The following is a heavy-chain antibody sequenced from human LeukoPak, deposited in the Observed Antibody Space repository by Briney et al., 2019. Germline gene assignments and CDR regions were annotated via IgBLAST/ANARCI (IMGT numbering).Heavy chain of an antibody. V-gene: IGHV3-30*18. CDR2: ISYDGNNK. J-gene: IGHJ4*02. Sequence: PWGSLRLSCAASGFTFSTYGMHWVRQAPGKGLEWVAVISYDGNNKYYADSVKGRFTISRDNSKNTLYLQMNSLIVEDTAVYYCAKNPGGYGGNSNLDYWGQGTLVTVSS. CDR1: GFTFSTYG. CDR3: AKNPGGYGGNSNLDY. D-gene: IGHD4-23*01.